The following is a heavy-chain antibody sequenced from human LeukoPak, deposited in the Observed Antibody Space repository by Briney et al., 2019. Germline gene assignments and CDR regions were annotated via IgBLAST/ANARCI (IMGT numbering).Heavy chain of an antibody. CDR2: IYYSGST. Sequence: PSETLSLTCTVPGGSISTYYWSWIRQPPGKGLEWIGYIYYSGSTNYNPSLKSRVTISVDRAQSQFSLKLRSVTAADTAVYYCARARYVSSGYPSDLDYWGQGTLVTVSS. D-gene: IGHD3-22*01. V-gene: IGHV4-59*01. J-gene: IGHJ4*02. CDR3: ARARYVSSGYPSDLDY. CDR1: GGSISTYY.